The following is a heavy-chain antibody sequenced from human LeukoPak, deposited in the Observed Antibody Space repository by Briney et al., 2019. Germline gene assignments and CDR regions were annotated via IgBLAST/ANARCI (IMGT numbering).Heavy chain of an antibody. D-gene: IGHD3-22*01. CDR3: ARQVVVTRDY. CDR2: ISSSSSYI. Sequence: PGGSLRLYCAASGFTFSSYSRNWVRQAPGKGLEWVSSISSSSSYIYYADSVKGRFTISRDNANDSLYLQMNSLRAEDTAVYYCARQVVVTRDYWGQGTLVTVSS. CDR1: GFTFSSYS. J-gene: IGHJ4*02. V-gene: IGHV3-21*01.